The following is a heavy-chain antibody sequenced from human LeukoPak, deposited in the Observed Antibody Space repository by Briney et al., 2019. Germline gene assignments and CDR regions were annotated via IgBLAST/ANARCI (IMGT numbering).Heavy chain of an antibody. V-gene: IGHV1-69*02. CDR3: ARVNGYSYGSMYYFDY. CDR2: IIPILGIA. J-gene: IGHJ4*02. CDR1: GGTFSSYT. D-gene: IGHD5-18*01. Sequence: ASVKVSCKASGGTFSSYTISWVRQAPGQGLEWMGRIIPILGIANYAQKSQGRDTITADKSTSTAYMELSSLRSEDTAVYYCARVNGYSYGSMYYFDYWGQGTLVTVSS.